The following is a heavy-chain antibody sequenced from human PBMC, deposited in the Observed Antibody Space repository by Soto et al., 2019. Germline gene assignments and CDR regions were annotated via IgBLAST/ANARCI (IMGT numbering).Heavy chain of an antibody. CDR1: GFTFSSYS. CDR2: ISSSSYI. J-gene: IGHJ5*02. CDR3: ASGQYQLAGRFDP. D-gene: IGHD2-2*01. Sequence: GGSLRLSCAASGFTFSSYSMNWVRQAPGKGLEWVSSISSSSYIYYADSVKGRFTISRDNAKNSLYLQMNSLRAEDTAVYYCASGQYQLAGRFDPWGQGTLVTVSS. V-gene: IGHV3-21*01.